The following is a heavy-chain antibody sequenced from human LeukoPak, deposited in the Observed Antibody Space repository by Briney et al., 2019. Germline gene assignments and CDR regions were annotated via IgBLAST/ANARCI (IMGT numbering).Heavy chain of an antibody. CDR1: GYTFTSYD. CDR3: ARGWTTYYYGSGIYYLDY. D-gene: IGHD3-10*01. V-gene: IGHV1-8*01. Sequence: ASVKVSCKASGYTFTSYDINWVRQATGQGVEWMGWMNNNSGKTGYAKKFQGRVTMTRNTSISTDYMEMSRLRYEDTAVYYCARGWTTYYYGSGIYYLDYWGQGTLVTVSS. J-gene: IGHJ4*02. CDR2: MNNNSGKT.